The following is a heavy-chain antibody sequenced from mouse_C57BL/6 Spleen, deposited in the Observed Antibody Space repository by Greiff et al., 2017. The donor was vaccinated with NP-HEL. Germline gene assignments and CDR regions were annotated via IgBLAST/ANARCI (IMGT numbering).Heavy chain of an antibody. V-gene: IGHV7-3*01. Sequence: DVMLVESGGGLVQPGGSLSLSCAASGFTFTDYYMSWVRQPPGKALEWLGFIRNKANGYTTEYSASVKGRFTISRDNSQSILYLQMNALRAEDSATYYCESLYDYLWFAYWGQGTLVTVSA. CDR1: GFTFTDYY. CDR2: IRNKANGYTT. CDR3: ESLYDYLWFAY. J-gene: IGHJ3*01. D-gene: IGHD2-4*01.